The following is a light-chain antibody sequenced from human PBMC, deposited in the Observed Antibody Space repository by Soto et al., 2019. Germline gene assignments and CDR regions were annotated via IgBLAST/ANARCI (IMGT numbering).Light chain of an antibody. CDR3: QSYDSSLSGSKVV. J-gene: IGLJ2*01. Sequence: QSVLTQPPSVSVAPGQRVTISCTGSSSNIVAGYDVHWYQQLPGTAPKLLIYGNSNRPSGVPDRFSGSKSGTSASLAITGLQAEDEADYYCQSYDSSLSGSKVVFGGGTKLTVL. CDR2: GNS. CDR1: SSNIVAGYD. V-gene: IGLV1-40*01.